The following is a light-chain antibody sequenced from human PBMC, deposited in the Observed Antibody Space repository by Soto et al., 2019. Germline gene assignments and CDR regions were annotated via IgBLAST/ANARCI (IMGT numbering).Light chain of an antibody. CDR2: GAS. J-gene: IGKJ4*01. V-gene: IGKV1-5*01. Sequence: DVQMTQSPSSLSASVGDRVTITYRASQSINNWLAWYQQKPGKAPKFLIYGASTLATGVPSRFSGSGSGTEFTLTISGLQPEDVASYYCQQYDTYPLTFGGGTRVELK. CDR1: QSINNW. CDR3: QQYDTYPLT.